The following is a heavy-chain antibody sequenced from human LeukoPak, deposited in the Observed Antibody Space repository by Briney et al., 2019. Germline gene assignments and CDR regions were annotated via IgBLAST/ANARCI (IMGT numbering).Heavy chain of an antibody. CDR2: ISSTGSYI. J-gene: IGHJ6*02. CDR1: GFTFSSYS. V-gene: IGHV3-21*01. D-gene: IGHD3-16*01. Sequence: PGGSLRLSCAASGFTFSSYSMNWVRQAPGKGLEWVSSISSTGSYIYYADSVKGRFTISRDNAKNSLYLQMSSLRAEDTAVYYCARGSITFGGEWFYNYGMDVWGQGTTVTVSS. CDR3: ARGSITFGGEWFYNYGMDV.